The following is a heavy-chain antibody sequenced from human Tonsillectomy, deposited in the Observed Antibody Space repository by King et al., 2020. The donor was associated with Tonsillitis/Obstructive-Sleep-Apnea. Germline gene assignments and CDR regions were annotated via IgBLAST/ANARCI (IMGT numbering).Heavy chain of an antibody. CDR2: INTNTGNP. CDR1: GYTFSSYA. D-gene: IGHD5-12*01. Sequence: GQLVQSGSELKKPGASVKVSCKTSGYTFSSYAMNWVRQAPGQGLEWMGWINTNTGNPTYARGFTGRFVFSLDTSVSTAYLQISSLKAEDTAVYYCARDASYSDYDSDPRVYWGQGTLVTVSS. CDR3: ARDASYSDYDSDPRVY. V-gene: IGHV7-4-1*02. J-gene: IGHJ4*02.